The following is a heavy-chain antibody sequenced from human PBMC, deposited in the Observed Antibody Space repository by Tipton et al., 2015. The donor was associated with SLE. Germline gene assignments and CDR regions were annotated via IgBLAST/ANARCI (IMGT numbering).Heavy chain of an antibody. V-gene: IGHV4-31*03. CDR1: GVSINNGYYY. CDR3: ARGHGVYYFDY. J-gene: IGHJ4*02. Sequence: TLSLTCSVSGVSINNGYYYWSWIRQHPGRGLEWIGSIFYSGITYYNPSLKSRVVISVDTSENEVSLKLSSVTAADTAVYYCARGHGVYYFDYWGQGTLVTVSS. CDR2: IFYSGIT. D-gene: IGHD3-10*01.